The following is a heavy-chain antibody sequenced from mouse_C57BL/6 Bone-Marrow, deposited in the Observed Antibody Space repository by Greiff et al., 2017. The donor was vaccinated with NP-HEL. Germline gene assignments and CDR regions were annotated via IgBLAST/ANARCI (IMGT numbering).Heavy chain of an antibody. CDR2: IDPSDSET. CDR1: GYTFTSYW. V-gene: IGHV1-52*01. Sequence: QVQLPQPGAELVRPGSSVKLSCKASGYTFTSYWMHWVKQRPIQGLEWIGNIDPSDSETHYNQKFKDKATLTVDKSSSTAYMQLSSLTSEDSAVYEGATDEDEGGVDGWGTGTTVTVSS. CDR3: ATDEDEGGVDG. J-gene: IGHJ1*03.